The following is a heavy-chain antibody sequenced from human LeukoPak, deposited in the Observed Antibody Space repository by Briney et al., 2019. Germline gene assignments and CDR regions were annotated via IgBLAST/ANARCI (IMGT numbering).Heavy chain of an antibody. CDR1: GYTFTSYG. V-gene: IGHV1-18*01. CDR3: ARDGALGVVALPADY. D-gene: IGHD2-15*01. J-gene: IGHJ4*02. Sequence: ASVKVSCTASGYTFTSYGISWVRQAPGQGLEWMGWISAYNGNTNYAQKLQGRVTMTTDTSTSTAYMELRSLRSDDTAVYYCARDGALGVVALPADYWGQGTLVTVSS. CDR2: ISAYNGNT.